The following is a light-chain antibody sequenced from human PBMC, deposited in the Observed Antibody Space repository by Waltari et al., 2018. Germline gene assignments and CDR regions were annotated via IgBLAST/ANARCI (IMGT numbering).Light chain of an antibody. V-gene: IGKV3-20*01. CDR3: QQYSASSWT. Sequence: EIVLTQSPGTLLLSPGERATLSCRASRSVSSNFLAWYKQKPGQAPRLLIYDGSTRAAGIPDRFSGSGSGTDFTLTINRLEPEDFAVYYCQQYSASSWTFGQGTKVQIK. CDR2: DGS. CDR1: RSVSSNF. J-gene: IGKJ1*01.